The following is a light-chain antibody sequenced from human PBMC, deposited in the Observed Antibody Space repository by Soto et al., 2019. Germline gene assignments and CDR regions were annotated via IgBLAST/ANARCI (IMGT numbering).Light chain of an antibody. CDR1: SSDVGGYNY. CDR2: EVS. Sequence: QSALTQPPSASGSPGQSVTISCTGTSSDVGGYNYVSWYQQHPDKAPKLIIYEVSKRPSGVPDRFSGSKSGNTASLTVSGLQAEDEADYYCNSYAGRNIVLFGGGTQLTVL. J-gene: IGLJ2*01. CDR3: NSYAGRNIVL. V-gene: IGLV2-8*01.